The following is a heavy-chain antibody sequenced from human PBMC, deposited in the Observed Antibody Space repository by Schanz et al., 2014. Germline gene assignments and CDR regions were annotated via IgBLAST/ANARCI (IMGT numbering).Heavy chain of an antibody. V-gene: IGHV3-48*04. D-gene: IGHD3-3*01. CDR2: ISGSSIHK. Sequence: EVQLLESGGGFVQPGGSLRLSCVASGVTFSSYAMSWVRQAPGKGLEWVSHISGSSIHKNYADSVKGRFSISRDNGETSVYLQINSLRVEDTAVYYCARQPGSITVSGVVSNWFDPWGQGTLVTVSS. CDR1: GVTFSSYA. J-gene: IGHJ5*02. CDR3: ARQPGSITVSGVVSNWFDP.